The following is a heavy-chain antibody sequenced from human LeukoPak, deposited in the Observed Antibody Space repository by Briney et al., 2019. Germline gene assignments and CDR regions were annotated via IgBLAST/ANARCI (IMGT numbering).Heavy chain of an antibody. CDR3: ARDVKGLFTTGTTFYYYGMDV. D-gene: IGHD1-1*01. V-gene: IGHV1-18*01. CDR1: GYTFTSYG. Sequence: ASVKVSCKASGYTFTSYGISWVRQAPGQGLEWMGWISAYNGNTNYAQKLQGRVTMTTDTSTSTAYMELRSLRSDDTAVYYCARDVKGLFTTGTTFYYYGMDVWGQGTTVTVSS. J-gene: IGHJ6*02. CDR2: ISAYNGNT.